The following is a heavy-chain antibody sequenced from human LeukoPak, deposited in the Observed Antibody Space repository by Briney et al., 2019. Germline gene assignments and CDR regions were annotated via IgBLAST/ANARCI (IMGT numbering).Heavy chain of an antibody. CDR3: ARAYGVRGPLCLRY. CDR2: ISAHNGNT. D-gene: IGHD3-10*01. CDR1: GYTFTSYG. V-gene: IGHV1-18*01. Sequence: ASVKVSCKASGYTFTSYGISWVRQAPGQGLEWMGWISAHNGNTNYAQKLQGRVTITRDTSASTAYMELSSLRSEDTAVYYCARAYGVRGPLCLRYWGQGTLVTVSS. J-gene: IGHJ4*02.